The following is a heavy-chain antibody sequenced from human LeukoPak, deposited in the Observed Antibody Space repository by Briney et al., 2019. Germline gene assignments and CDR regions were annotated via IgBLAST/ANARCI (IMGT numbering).Heavy chain of an antibody. D-gene: IGHD3-10*01. CDR3: VRERYHGSGAPKFDY. J-gene: IGHJ4*02. CDR2: ISISTSYI. Sequence: GGPLRLSCAASGFIYSSYSMNWVRQAPGKGLEWVASISISTSYIYYADSVRGRFTISRDNAKNSLYLQMNSLRVDDTAVYYCVRERYHGSGAPKFDYWGQGTLVTVSS. V-gene: IGHV3-21*01. CDR1: GFIYSSYS.